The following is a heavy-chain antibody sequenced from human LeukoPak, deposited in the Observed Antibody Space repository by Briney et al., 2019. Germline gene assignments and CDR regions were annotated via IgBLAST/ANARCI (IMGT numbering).Heavy chain of an antibody. D-gene: IGHD3-3*01. Sequence: PGGSLRLSCAASGFTFSSSAMSWVRQVPGKGLEWVSGISASGGSTSYADSVRGRFTISRDNSKNTLYLQMNSLRAEDTAVYYCARVIYGDYDFWSGYPQYYYYGMDVWGQGTTVTVSS. CDR1: GFTFSSSA. CDR2: ISASGGST. J-gene: IGHJ6*02. V-gene: IGHV3-23*01. CDR3: ARVIYGDYDFWSGYPQYYYYGMDV.